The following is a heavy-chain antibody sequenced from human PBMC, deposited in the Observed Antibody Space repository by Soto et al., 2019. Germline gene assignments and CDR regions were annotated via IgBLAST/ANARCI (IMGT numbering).Heavy chain of an antibody. CDR2: ISYDGSNK. Sequence: GGSLRLSCAASGFTFSSYGMHWVRQAPGKGLEWVAVISYDGSNKYYADSVKGRFTISRDNSKNTLYLQMNSLRAEDTAVYYCALLYYYDSSGYYTYYYYGMDVWGQGTTVTVS. D-gene: IGHD3-22*01. V-gene: IGHV3-30*03. CDR3: ALLYYYDSSGYYTYYYYGMDV. J-gene: IGHJ6*02. CDR1: GFTFSSYG.